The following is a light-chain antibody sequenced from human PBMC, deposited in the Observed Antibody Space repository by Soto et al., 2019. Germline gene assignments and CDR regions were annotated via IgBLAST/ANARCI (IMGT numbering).Light chain of an antibody. V-gene: IGKV3-11*01. Sequence: EIVMTQSPATLSVSPGERATLSCRASQSIRSDLAWYQQRPGQAPRLLIYDASTRAAGIPARFSGSGSGTDFTLTISSLEPEDLAVYFCQQRSNWPRTFGQGTKVDI. CDR1: QSIRSD. CDR3: QQRSNWPRT. CDR2: DAS. J-gene: IGKJ1*01.